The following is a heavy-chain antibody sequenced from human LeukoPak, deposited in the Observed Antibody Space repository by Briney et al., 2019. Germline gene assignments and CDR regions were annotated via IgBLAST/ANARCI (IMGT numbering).Heavy chain of an antibody. CDR1: GYTFTSYG. CDR2: ISAYNGNT. Sequence: ASVKVSCKASGYTFTSYGISWVRQAPGQGLEWMGWISAYNGNTNYAQKLQGRVTMTTDTSTSTAYMELRSLRSDDTAVYYCARDLGVEGLRLGELSTELFDYWGQGTLVTVSS. D-gene: IGHD3-16*02. V-gene: IGHV1-18*01. CDR3: ARDLGVEGLRLGELSTELFDY. J-gene: IGHJ4*02.